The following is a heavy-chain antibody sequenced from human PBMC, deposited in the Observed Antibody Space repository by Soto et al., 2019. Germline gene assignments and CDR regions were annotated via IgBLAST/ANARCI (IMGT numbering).Heavy chain of an antibody. CDR3: ATVHNTSRSFDY. D-gene: IGHD1-20*01. CDR1: GFTFTRYS. CDR2: TGATGRTT. V-gene: IGHV3-23*01. Sequence: PGGSLRLSCAAPGFTFTRYSMNWVRQAPGKGLEWVSTTGATGRTTYYADSVKGRFTVSRDNSKNTLDLQMSNLRAEDTAVYYCATVHNTSRSFDYWGQGTLVTVSS. J-gene: IGHJ4*02.